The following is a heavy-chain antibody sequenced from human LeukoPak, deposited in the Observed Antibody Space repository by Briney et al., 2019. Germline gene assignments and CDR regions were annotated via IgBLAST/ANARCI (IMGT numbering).Heavy chain of an antibody. V-gene: IGHV3-23*01. D-gene: IGHD1-26*01. J-gene: IGHJ4*02. CDR2: IVGGGYDTYGT. CDR3: AKNRGSGSHTQCHFDK. CDR1: GLTFSSFA. Sequence: PGGSLRLSCTASGLTFSSFAMTWVRQAPGKGLEWVSTIVGGGYDTYGTYYADSVKGRFTNSRDNSKSTLYLQMNSLRAEDTAVYYCAKNRGSGSHTQCHFDKWGQGTLVTVSS.